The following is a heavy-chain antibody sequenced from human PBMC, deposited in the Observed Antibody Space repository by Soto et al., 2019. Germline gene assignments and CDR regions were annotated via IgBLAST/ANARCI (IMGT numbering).Heavy chain of an antibody. Sequence: GGSLRLSCAASGFTFSSYSMNWVRQAPGKGLEWVSSISSSSSYIYYADSVKGRFTISRDNAKNSLYLQMNSLRAEDTAVYYCARDPLIERRIAVAGRVYWGQGTLVTVSS. V-gene: IGHV3-21*01. J-gene: IGHJ4*02. CDR3: ARDPLIERRIAVAGRVY. CDR1: GFTFSSYS. D-gene: IGHD6-19*01. CDR2: ISSSSSYI.